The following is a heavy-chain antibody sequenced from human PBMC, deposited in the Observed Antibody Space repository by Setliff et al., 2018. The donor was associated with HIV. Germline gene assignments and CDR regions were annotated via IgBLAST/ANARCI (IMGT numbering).Heavy chain of an antibody. Sequence: SETLSLTCTVSGGSISSSSHYWGWIRQPPGKGLEWIGSIYFSGSTYYNPSLKSRVTISTDTSKNQFSLKVRSVTAADTAVYYCARQVTVVGYFETAAGSFNYWGPGTLVTVS. CDR2: IYFSGST. CDR1: GGSISSSSHY. V-gene: IGHV4-39*01. CDR3: ARQVTVVGYFETAAGSFNY. D-gene: IGHD2-21*01. J-gene: IGHJ4*02.